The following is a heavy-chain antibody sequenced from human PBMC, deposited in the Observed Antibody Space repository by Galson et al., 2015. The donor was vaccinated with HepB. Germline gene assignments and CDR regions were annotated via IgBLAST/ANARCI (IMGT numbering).Heavy chain of an antibody. CDR3: ARHWRRFDP. V-gene: IGHV7-4-1*02. CDR2: INTNTGNP. Sequence: SVKVSCKASGYVFTDYAMNWVRQAPGQGLEWLGWINTNTGNPTYAQGFTGRFVLSLDTSVSTAYLQSSSLKAEDTAVYYCARHWRRFDPWGQGTLVTVSS. J-gene: IGHJ5*02. D-gene: IGHD1-1*01. CDR1: GYVFTDYA.